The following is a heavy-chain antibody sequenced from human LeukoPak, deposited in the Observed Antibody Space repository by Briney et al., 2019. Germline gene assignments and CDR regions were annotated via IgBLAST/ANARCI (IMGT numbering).Heavy chain of an antibody. CDR1: GGSFSGYY. CDR2: INHSGST. Sequence: PSETLSLTCAVYGGSFSGYYWSWIRPPPGKGLEWIGEINHSGSTNYNPSLKSRVTILVDTSKNQFSLKLGSVTAADTAVYYCARGGLRGYSSSWYAADYWGQGTLVTVSS. V-gene: IGHV4-34*01. CDR3: ARGGLRGYSSSWYAADY. J-gene: IGHJ4*02. D-gene: IGHD6-13*01.